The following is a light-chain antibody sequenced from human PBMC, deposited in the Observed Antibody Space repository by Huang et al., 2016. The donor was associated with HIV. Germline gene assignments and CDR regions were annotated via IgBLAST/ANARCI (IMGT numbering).Light chain of an antibody. CDR3: QQSGAWPLT. CDR1: QNINNY. V-gene: IGKV3-11*01. Sequence: DIVLTQSPATLSLSPGQRATLSCRASQNINNYLVWYQQAPGQAPRLLIYDAFNRATGIPARCSGSGYGTEFTLTITTLEPEDFAVYYSQQSGAWPLTFGEGTKVEIK. CDR2: DAF. J-gene: IGKJ4*01.